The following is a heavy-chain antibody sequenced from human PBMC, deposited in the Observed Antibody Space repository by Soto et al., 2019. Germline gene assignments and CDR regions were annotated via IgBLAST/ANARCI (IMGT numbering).Heavy chain of an antibody. CDR1: GDSISSSSYY. J-gene: IGHJ4*02. CDR3: ATYSLDRHCSGGTCYSYYDY. CDR2: IYYSGST. V-gene: IGHV4-39*01. D-gene: IGHD2-15*01. Sequence: QLQLQESGPGLVKPSETLSLTCTVSGDSISSSSYYWGWIRQPPGKGLEWIGSIYYSGSTSYNPSLKSRVPISVDTSKNQFSLKLSSVTAADTAVYYCATYSLDRHCSGGTCYSYYDYLCQGTPVTVSS.